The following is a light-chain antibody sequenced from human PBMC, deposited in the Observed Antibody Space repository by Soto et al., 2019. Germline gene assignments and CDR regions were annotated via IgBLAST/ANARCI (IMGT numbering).Light chain of an antibody. J-gene: IGKJ4*01. CDR3: QQYKSYSLT. CDR2: KAS. Sequence: DIQMTQSPFTLSASVGDRVPITCRASQSISNWLAWYQQKPGEAPNLLIYKASTLESGVPSRFSGSGYGTEFTLTISSLQPDDFATYYCQQYKSYSLTFGGGTKVDNK. CDR1: QSISNW. V-gene: IGKV1-5*03.